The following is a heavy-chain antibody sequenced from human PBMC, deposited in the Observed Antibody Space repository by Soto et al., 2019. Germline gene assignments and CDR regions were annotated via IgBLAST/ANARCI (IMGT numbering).Heavy chain of an antibody. CDR3: RSSSRYSTDV. Sequence: QLHLQESGPGLVKPSETLSLSCTVSGGSITSSSYWGWIRQPPGKGLEWIGSIYSTGNTYYNPSLKGRVTISADPSQNQFSLNLISVTAADTAVYYCRSSSRYSTDVWGQGTTVTVSS. J-gene: IGHJ6*02. CDR2: IYSTGNT. CDR1: GGSITSSSY. V-gene: IGHV4-39*01. D-gene: IGHD6-13*01.